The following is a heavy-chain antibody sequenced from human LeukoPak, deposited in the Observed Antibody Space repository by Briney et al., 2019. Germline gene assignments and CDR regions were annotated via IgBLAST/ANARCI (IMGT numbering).Heavy chain of an antibody. D-gene: IGHD3-22*01. V-gene: IGHV3-7*01. CDR3: ARADSSGYYHPIN. J-gene: IGHJ4*02. CDR2: IKQDGSEK. CDR1: GFTFSSYW. Sequence: GGSLRLSCVASGFTFSSYWMTWVRQAPGKGLEWVANIKQDGSEKYYVDSVKGRFTISRDNAKNSLYLQMNSLRAEDTAVYYCARADSSGYYHPINWGQGTLVTVSS.